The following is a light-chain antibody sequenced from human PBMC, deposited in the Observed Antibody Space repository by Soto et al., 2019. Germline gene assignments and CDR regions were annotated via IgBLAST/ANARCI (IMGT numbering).Light chain of an antibody. CDR1: SSDIGAYDH. Sequence: QSVLTQPASVSGSPGQSITISCTGTSSDIGAYDHVCWYQQHPGKAPKLMIYDVTNRPSGVSNRFFGSKSGNTASLTISGLQAEDEADYYCTSYTTAITDVFGTGTKLTVL. V-gene: IGLV2-14*03. J-gene: IGLJ1*01. CDR2: DVT. CDR3: TSYTTAITDV.